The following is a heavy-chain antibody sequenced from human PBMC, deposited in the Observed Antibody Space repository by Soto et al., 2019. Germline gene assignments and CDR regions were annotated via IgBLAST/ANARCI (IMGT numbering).Heavy chain of an antibody. CDR2: IYYSGST. Sequence: VQLVESGGGLVQPGRSLRLSCAASGFTFDYYAIHWVRQSPGKGLEWIGEIYYSGSTTYNPSLKSRVTISADKSENQFSLRLSSVTAADTAVYYCARRGCDSIFGSLDYWGQGTLVTVSS. D-gene: IGHD2-21*02. J-gene: IGHJ4*02. CDR1: GFTFDYYA. V-gene: IGHV4-4*02. CDR3: ARRGCDSIFGSLDY.